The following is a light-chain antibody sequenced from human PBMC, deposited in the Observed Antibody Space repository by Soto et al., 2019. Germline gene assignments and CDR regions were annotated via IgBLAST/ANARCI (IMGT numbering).Light chain of an antibody. Sequence: EIVLTQSPGTLALSPGERATLSCRASQSVSRSSLAWYQQKAGQAPRLLIYDASSRATGIPDRFSGSGSGTDFTLTISSLQPEDFATYYCLQDYNYPWTFGQGTKVDI. CDR2: DAS. J-gene: IGKJ1*01. V-gene: IGKV3-20*01. CDR3: LQDYNYPWT. CDR1: QSVSRSS.